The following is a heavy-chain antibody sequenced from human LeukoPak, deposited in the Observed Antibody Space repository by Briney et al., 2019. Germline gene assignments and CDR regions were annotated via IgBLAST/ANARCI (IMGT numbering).Heavy chain of an antibody. D-gene: IGHD6-19*01. CDR1: GFTFSGYY. Sequence: PGGSLRLSCAASGFTFSGYYMSWIRQAPGKGLEWVSCIGSSSSGYTNYADSVKGRFTIPRDNAKNSLYLQMDGLRAEDTAVYYCARDRGAVAATWFDYWGQGTLVTVSS. J-gene: IGHJ4*02. CDR3: ARDRGAVAATWFDY. V-gene: IGHV3-11*05. CDR2: IGSSSSGYT.